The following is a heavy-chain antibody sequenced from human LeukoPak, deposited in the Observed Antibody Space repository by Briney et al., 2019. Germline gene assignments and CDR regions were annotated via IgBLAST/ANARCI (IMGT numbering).Heavy chain of an antibody. Sequence: SETLSLTCTVSGGSISSGSYYWSWIRQPAGKGLEWIGRIYSTGSTNYNPSLKSRVTISVDTSKNQFSLKLSSVTAADTAVYYCARVSFSKSLWGYYYYYYYMDVWGKGTTVTVSS. V-gene: IGHV4-61*02. J-gene: IGHJ6*03. CDR1: GGSISSGSYY. CDR3: ARVSFSKSLWGYYYYYYYMDV. CDR2: IYSTGST. D-gene: IGHD3-16*01.